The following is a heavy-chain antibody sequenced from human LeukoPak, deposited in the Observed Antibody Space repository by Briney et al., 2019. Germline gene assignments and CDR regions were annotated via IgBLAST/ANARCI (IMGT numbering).Heavy chain of an antibody. J-gene: IGHJ4*02. Sequence: ASVKGSCKASRYTFTGYYIHWVRQAPGQGVEWMGWRISNSGATNYAQKFQGRDTITTDTSITTAYMELSSLRSDDTAVYYCARVRSLDYWGQGTLVTVSS. CDR2: RISNSGAT. CDR3: ARVRSLDY. CDR1: RYTFTGYY. V-gene: IGHV1-2*02.